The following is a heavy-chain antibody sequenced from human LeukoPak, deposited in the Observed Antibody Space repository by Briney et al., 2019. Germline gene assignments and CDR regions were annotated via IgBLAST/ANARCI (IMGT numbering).Heavy chain of an antibody. J-gene: IGHJ5*02. D-gene: IGHD2-15*01. V-gene: IGHV4-39*07. Sequence: SETLSLTCTVSGGSISSSSYYWGWIRQPPGKGLEWIGSIYYSGSTYYNPSLKSRVTISVDTSKNQFSLKLSSVTAADTAVYYCARVVVAATHNWFDPWGQGTLVTVSS. CDR2: IYYSGST. CDR3: ARVVVAATHNWFDP. CDR1: GGSISSSSYY.